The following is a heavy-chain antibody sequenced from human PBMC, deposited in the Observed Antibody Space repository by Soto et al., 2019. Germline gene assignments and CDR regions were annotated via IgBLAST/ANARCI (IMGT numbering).Heavy chain of an antibody. CDR1: RFTFSSYW. CDR2: INQDGSEK. D-gene: IGHD2-2*01. V-gene: IGHV3-7*01. CDR3: ARDKGYLDY. Sequence: VQLVVSGGGLVQPGGSLRLSCAASRFTFSSYWMSWVRQAPGKGLEWVANINQDGSEKFYVDSVKGRFTISRDNAKNSLYLQMNSLRAEDTAVYYCARDKGYLDYWGQGTLVTVSS. J-gene: IGHJ4*02.